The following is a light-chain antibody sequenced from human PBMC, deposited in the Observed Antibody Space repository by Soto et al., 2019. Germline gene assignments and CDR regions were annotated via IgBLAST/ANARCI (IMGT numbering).Light chain of an antibody. Sequence: DIQMTQSPSTLSGSVGDRVTITCWASQTISSWLAWYQQKPGKAPKLLIYKASTLKSGVPSRFSGSGSGTEFTLTISSLRPDDFATYYCQHYNSYSEAFGQGTKVDIK. CDR2: KAS. V-gene: IGKV1-5*03. CDR3: QHYNSYSEA. CDR1: QTISSW. J-gene: IGKJ1*01.